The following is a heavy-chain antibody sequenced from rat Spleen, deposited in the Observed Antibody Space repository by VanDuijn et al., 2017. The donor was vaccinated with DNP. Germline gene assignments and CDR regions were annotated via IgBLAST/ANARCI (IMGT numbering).Heavy chain of an antibody. J-gene: IGHJ4*01. CDR3: ARHMDTGPYYAMDV. CDR1: GFSFSDSA. CDR2: ISTGRGTT. Sequence: EVQLVESGGGVVQPGKSLKLSCAASGFSFSDSAMAWVRQAPTTGLEWVASISTGRGTTYYRDSVKGRLTISRDNAKSMLYLQVDSLRPEDTATYYCARHMDTGPYYAMDVWGRGISVTVSS. V-gene: IGHV5S23*01. D-gene: IGHD4-1*01.